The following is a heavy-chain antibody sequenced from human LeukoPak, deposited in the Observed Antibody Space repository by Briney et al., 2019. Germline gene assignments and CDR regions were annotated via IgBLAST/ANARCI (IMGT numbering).Heavy chain of an antibody. J-gene: IGHJ6*03. V-gene: IGHV3-7*01. CDR3: ARLYSSSWYGFRGYYMDV. CDR1: GFTFSSYW. D-gene: IGHD6-13*01. CDR2: IKQDGSEK. Sequence: PGGSLRLSCAASGFTFSSYWMSWARQAPGKGLEWVANIKQDGSEKYYVDSVKGRFTISRDNAKNSLYLQMNSLRAEDTAVYYCARLYSSSWYGFRGYYMDVWGKGTTVTVSS.